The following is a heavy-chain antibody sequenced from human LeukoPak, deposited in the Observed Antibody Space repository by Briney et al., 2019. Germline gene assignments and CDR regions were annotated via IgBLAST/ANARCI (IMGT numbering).Heavy chain of an antibody. D-gene: IGHD3-10*01. V-gene: IGHV3-30*03. CDR2: ISYDGSNK. J-gene: IGHJ6*03. Sequence: PGGSLRLSCAASGFTFSSYGMHWVRQAPGKGLEWVAVISYDGSNKYYADSVKGRFTISRDNAKNSIYLQMKNLRADDTALYYCARLSAYYYGSYFYYYMDVWGKGTTVTVSS. CDR1: GFTFSSYG. CDR3: ARLSAYYYGSYFYYYMDV.